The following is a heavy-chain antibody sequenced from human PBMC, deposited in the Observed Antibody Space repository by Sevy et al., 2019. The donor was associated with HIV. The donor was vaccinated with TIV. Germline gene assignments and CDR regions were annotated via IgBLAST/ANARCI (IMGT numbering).Heavy chain of an antibody. CDR2: ISGSGGLT. CDR3: AKDRLDYYDSSGPDY. D-gene: IGHD3-22*01. J-gene: IGHJ4*02. V-gene: IGHV3-23*01. CDR1: GFTFINYA. Sequence: GGSLRLSCATSGFTFINYAMSWARQAPGKGLEWVSVISGSGGLTYHADSVKGRFTISRDNSKNTLYLQMNSLRAEDTAVYYCAKDRLDYYDSSGPDYWGQGTLVTVSS.